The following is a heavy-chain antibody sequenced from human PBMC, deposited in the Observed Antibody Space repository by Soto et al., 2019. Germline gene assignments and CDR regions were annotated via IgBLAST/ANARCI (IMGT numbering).Heavy chain of an antibody. CDR2: ISSSSSYI. J-gene: IGHJ6*02. D-gene: IGHD5-18*01. V-gene: IGHV3-21*01. CDR1: GFTFSIYT. Sequence: GGSLRLSCAVSGFTFSIYTMNWVRQAPGKGLEWVSSISSSSSYIYYADSVKGRFTISRDNAKNSLHLQMNSLRAEDTAVYYCARDGSGYSYAQGIFDVWGQGTPVTVSS. CDR3: ARDGSGYSYAQGIFDV.